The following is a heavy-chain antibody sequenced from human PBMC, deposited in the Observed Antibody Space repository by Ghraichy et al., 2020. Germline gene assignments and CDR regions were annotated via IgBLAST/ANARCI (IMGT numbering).Heavy chain of an antibody. CDR2: IVVGSGNT. Sequence: SVKVSCKASGFTFTSSAVQWVRQARGQRLEWIGWIVVGSGNTNYAQKFQERVTITRDMSTSTAYMELSSLRSEDTAVYYCAAEGNYYDSSGYLFDYWGQGTLVTVSS. V-gene: IGHV1-58*01. CDR3: AAEGNYYDSSGYLFDY. J-gene: IGHJ4*02. CDR1: GFTFTSSA. D-gene: IGHD3-22*01.